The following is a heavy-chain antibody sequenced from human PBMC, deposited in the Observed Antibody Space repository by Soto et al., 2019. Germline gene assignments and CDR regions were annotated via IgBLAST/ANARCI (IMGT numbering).Heavy chain of an antibody. J-gene: IGHJ4*02. CDR1: GFTFSSSA. D-gene: IGHD2-2*01. Sequence: SVKVCCKNSGFTFSSSAVQWVRQDHGHRLQWIGWIDVGSANANYAQMLQERVTISTDKSTSTAYMELSSLRSEDTAVYYCARDHCSSTSCSLSYWGQGTLVTVSS. V-gene: IGHV1-58*01. CDR3: ARDHCSSTSCSLSY. CDR2: IDVGSANA.